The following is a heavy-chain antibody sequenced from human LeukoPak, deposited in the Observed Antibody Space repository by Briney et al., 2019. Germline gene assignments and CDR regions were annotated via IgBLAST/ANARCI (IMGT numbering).Heavy chain of an antibody. Sequence: SETLSLTCAVSGGSFSGNYWSWIRQPPGKGLEWIGEINHSGSTNYNPSLKSRVTISVDTSKNQFSLKLTSVTAADTAVYYCAGGPDGSSWLQNWFDPWGQGTLVTVSS. V-gene: IGHV4-34*01. CDR1: GGSFSGNY. CDR2: INHSGST. CDR3: AGGPDGSSWLQNWFDP. D-gene: IGHD6-13*01. J-gene: IGHJ5*02.